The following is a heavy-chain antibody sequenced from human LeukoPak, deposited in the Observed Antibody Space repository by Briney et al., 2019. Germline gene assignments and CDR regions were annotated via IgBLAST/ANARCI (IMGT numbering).Heavy chain of an antibody. CDR2: TSAYNGNT. D-gene: IGHD3-3*01. CDR3: ARDPRDSPLTIFGVVIQSYYYGMDV. V-gene: IGHV1-18*01. J-gene: IGHJ6*02. Sequence: ASVKVSCKASGYTFTSYGISWVRQAPGQGLEWMGWTSAYNGNTNYAQKLQGRVTMTTDTSTSTAYMELRSLRSDDTAVYYCARDPRDSPLTIFGVVIQSYYYGMDVWGQGTTVTVSS. CDR1: GYTFTSYG.